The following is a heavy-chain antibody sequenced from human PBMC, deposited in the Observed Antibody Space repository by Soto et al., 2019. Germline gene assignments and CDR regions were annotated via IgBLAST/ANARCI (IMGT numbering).Heavy chain of an antibody. CDR3: ARDLNLGSFDY. V-gene: IGHV3-48*01. CDR1: GFTFSSYS. D-gene: IGHD7-27*01. Sequence: PGGSLRLSCAASGFTFSSYSMNWVRQAPGKGLEWVSYISSSSSTIYYADSVKGRFTISRDNAKNSLYLQMNSLRAEDTAVYYCARDLNLGSFDYWGQGTLVTVPS. CDR2: ISSSSSTI. J-gene: IGHJ4*02.